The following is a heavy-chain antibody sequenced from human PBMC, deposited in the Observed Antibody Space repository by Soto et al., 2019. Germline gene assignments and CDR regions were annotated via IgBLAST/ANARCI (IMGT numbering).Heavy chain of an antibody. J-gene: IGHJ5*01. Sequence: SETLSLTCTVSGGSISSDFWSWVRQPPGEGLKWIGYIYSGSTNYNPSLESRVTISVDTSRNQFSLKLSSVTAADTALYYCARGQNRGAYGDFTYFLDSWGQGTLVTVSS. D-gene: IGHD4-17*01. CDR3: ARGQNRGAYGDFTYFLDS. V-gene: IGHV4-59*01. CDR2: IYSGST. CDR1: GGSISSDF.